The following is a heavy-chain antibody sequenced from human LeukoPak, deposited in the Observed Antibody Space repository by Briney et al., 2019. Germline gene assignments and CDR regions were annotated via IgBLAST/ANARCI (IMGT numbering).Heavy chain of an antibody. Sequence: SETLSLTCTVSGGSISSYYWSWIGQPPGKGLEWIGYIYYSGSTNYNPSLKSRVSISVDTSKNQFSLKLSSVTAADTAVYYCARAQGRSSSWTYYYYGMDVWGQGTTVTVSS. V-gene: IGHV4-59*01. D-gene: IGHD6-13*01. J-gene: IGHJ6*02. CDR1: GGSISSYY. CDR2: IYYSGST. CDR3: ARAQGRSSSWTYYYYGMDV.